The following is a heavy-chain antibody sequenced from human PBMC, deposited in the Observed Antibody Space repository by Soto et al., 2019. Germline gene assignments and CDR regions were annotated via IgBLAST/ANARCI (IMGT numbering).Heavy chain of an antibody. D-gene: IGHD5-18*01. J-gene: IGHJ4*02. CDR1: GFTFSSYA. V-gene: IGHV3-30-3*01. CDR2: ISYDGSNK. Sequence: QVQLVESGGGVVQPGRSLRLSCAASGFTFSSYAMHWVRQAPGKGLEWVAVISYDGSNKYYADSVKGRFTISRDNSKNTLYLQMNSLRAEDTAVYYCARDRTAMVNFDYWGQGTLVTVSS. CDR3: ARDRTAMVNFDY.